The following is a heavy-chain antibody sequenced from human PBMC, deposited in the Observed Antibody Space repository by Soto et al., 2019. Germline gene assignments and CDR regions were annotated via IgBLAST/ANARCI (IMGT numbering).Heavy chain of an antibody. CDR1: GFTFSDYG. CDR3: VRVRGGGTCHFDY. Sequence: SLKISCVTSGFTFSDYGFHWVRQAPGKGLDWVAMISFDGNKINYAESVKGRFTISRDPSKNTLYLQMTSLTAEDAAVYYCVRVRGGGTCHFDYWGQGTLVTVSS. CDR2: ISFDGNKI. J-gene: IGHJ4*02. D-gene: IGHD3-10*01. V-gene: IGHV3-33*05.